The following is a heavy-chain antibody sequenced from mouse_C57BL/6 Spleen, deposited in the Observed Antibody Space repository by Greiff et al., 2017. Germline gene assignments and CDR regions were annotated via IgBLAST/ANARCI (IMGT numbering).Heavy chain of an antibody. D-gene: IGHD1-1*01. Sequence: QVQLQQPGAELVRPGSSVKLSCKASGYTFTSYWMHWVKPRPIQGLEWIGNIDPSDSETHYNQKFKDKATLTVDKSSSPAYMQLSSLTSDDSVVYYGARGTTVVARDWFAYGGQGTLVTVSA. CDR1: GYTFTSYW. CDR2: IDPSDSET. J-gene: IGHJ3*01. V-gene: IGHV1-52*01. CDR3: ARGTTVVARDWFAY.